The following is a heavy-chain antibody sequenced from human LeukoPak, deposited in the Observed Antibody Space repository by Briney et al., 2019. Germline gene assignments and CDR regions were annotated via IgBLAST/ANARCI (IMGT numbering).Heavy chain of an antibody. CDR1: ASTFSSYA. CDR3: AKNTRADCTNGVCYFDY. V-gene: IGHV3-23*01. CDR2: ISGSGGST. D-gene: IGHD2-8*01. J-gene: IGHJ4*02. Sequence: PGRSLRPSRAASASTFSSYAMRSVRQAPGKWLKWVSAISGSGGSTYYADSVMGRFTISRDNSKNTLYLQMNSLRAEDTAVYYCAKNTRADCTNGVCYFDYWGQGTLVTVSS.